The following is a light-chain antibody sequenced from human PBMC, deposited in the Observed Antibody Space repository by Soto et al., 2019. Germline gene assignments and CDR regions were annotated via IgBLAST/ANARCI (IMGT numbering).Light chain of an antibody. V-gene: IGLV3-21*02. CDR2: DDG. J-gene: IGLJ1*01. CDR3: QVWDSSSDHREV. CDR1: NIGSKS. Sequence: ELTQPPSVSVAPGQTARITCGGNNIGSKSVHWYQQKPGQAPVLVIYDDGDRPSGIPERFSGSNSGNTATLTISRVEAGDEVDYFCQVWDSSSDHREVFGNGTQLAVL.